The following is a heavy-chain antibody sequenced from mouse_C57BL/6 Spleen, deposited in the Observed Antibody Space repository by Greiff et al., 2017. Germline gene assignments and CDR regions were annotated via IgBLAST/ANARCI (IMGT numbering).Heavy chain of an antibody. V-gene: IGHV5-9*01. J-gene: IGHJ1*03. D-gene: IGHD1-1*01. CDR3: ARHALYYGSSYGGYFDV. Sequence: EVQVVESGGGLVKPGGSLKLSCAASGFTFSSYTMSWVRQTPEKRLEWVATISGGGGNTYYPDSVKGRFTIYRDNAKNTLYLQMSSLRSEDTALYYCARHALYYGSSYGGYFDVWGTGTTVTVSS. CDR2: ISGGGGNT. CDR1: GFTFSSYT.